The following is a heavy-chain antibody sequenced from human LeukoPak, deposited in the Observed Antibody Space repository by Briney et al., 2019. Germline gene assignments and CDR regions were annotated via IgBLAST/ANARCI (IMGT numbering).Heavy chain of an antibody. CDR1: GGSISSSNW. V-gene: IGHV4-4*02. D-gene: IGHD3-9*01. CDR2: IYHSGST. Sequence: SETLSLTCAVSGGSISSSNWWSWVRQPPGKGLEWIGEIYHSGSTNYNPSLKSRVTISVDTSKNQFSLKLSSVTAADTAVYYCARHRRITIFDPWGQGTLVTVSS. J-gene: IGHJ5*02. CDR3: ARHRRITIFDP.